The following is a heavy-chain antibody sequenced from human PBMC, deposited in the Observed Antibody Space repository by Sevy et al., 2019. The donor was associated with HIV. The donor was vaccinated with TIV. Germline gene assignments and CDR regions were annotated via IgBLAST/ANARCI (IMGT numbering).Heavy chain of an antibody. V-gene: IGHV4-59*01. Sequence: SETLSLTCSVSGGSISSYLWTWVRQSPGKGLEWIGNIYFTGNTDYSPSLKSRVTLSLDTSKSQFSLTLKSVTAADPAIYFCARDSTTRPRVLDYWGQGTLVTVSS. CDR2: IYFTGNT. CDR3: ARDSTTRPRVLDY. CDR1: GGSISSYL. J-gene: IGHJ4*02. D-gene: IGHD1-1*01.